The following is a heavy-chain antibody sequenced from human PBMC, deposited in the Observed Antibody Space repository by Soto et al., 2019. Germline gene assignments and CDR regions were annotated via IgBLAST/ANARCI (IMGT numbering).Heavy chain of an antibody. D-gene: IGHD6-13*01. CDR3: ARPAGAGYSSSWYDY. CDR1: GFTFSSYD. J-gene: IGHJ4*02. CDR2: IGTAGDT. V-gene: IGHV3-13*01. Sequence: GGSLRLSCAASGFTFSSYDMHWVRQATGKGLEWVSAIGTAGDTYYPGSVKGRFTISRENAKNSLYLQMNSLRAGDTAVYYCARPAGAGYSSSWYDYWGQGTLVTVSS.